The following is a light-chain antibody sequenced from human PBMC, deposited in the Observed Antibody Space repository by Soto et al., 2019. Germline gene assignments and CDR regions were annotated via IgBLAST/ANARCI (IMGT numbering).Light chain of an antibody. Sequence: DIQMTQSPYSLSASVGDRVTITCRASQSISSYLNWYQQKPGKAPELLIYAASSLQSGVPSRFSGSGSGTDFTLAISSLQPEDVATYYCQQSYNTPLTFGGGTKVEIK. CDR1: QSISSY. CDR2: AAS. CDR3: QQSYNTPLT. V-gene: IGKV1-39*01. J-gene: IGKJ4*01.